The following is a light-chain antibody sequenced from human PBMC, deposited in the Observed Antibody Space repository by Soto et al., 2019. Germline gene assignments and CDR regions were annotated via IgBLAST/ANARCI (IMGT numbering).Light chain of an antibody. Sequence: DIQMTQSPSILSASVGDTVNITCRASQSVSTWLAWYQQKPGKAPNVMIYKASTLQIGVPSRFSASGSGTEFTLTISSLQPDDCATYYCQQYNSYVYSFGRGTKLES. J-gene: IGKJ2*03. V-gene: IGKV1-5*03. CDR1: QSVSTW. CDR3: QQYNSYVYS. CDR2: KAS.